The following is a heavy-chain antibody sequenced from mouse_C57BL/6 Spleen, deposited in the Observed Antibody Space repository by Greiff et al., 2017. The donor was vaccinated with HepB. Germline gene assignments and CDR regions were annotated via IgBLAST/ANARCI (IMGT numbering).Heavy chain of an antibody. CDR2: ISYDGSN. CDR3: ARDDYGSSGGFAY. CDR1: GYSITSGYY. D-gene: IGHD1-1*01. V-gene: IGHV3-6*01. Sequence: EVQLVESGPGLVKPSQPLSLTCSVTGYSITSGYYWNWIRQFPGNKLEWMGYISYDGSNNYNPSLKNRISITRDTSKNQFFLKLNSVTTEDTATYYGARDDYGSSGGFAYWGQGTLVTVSA. J-gene: IGHJ3*01.